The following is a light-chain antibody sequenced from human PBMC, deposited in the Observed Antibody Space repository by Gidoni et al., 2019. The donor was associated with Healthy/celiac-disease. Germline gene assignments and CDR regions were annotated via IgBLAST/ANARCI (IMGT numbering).Light chain of an antibody. CDR1: SSDVGSYNL. Sequence: QSALTQPASVSGSPGQSLTISCTGTSSDVGSYNLVSWYQQHPGKAPKLMIYEVSKRPSAVSNRFSGSKSGNTASLTISGLQAEDEADYYCCSYAGSSTYVFGTGTKVTVL. V-gene: IGLV2-23*02. CDR2: EVS. J-gene: IGLJ1*01. CDR3: CSYAGSSTYV.